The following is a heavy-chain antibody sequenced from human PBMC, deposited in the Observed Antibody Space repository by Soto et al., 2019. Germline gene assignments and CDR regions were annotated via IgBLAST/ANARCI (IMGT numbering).Heavy chain of an antibody. V-gene: IGHV3-30-3*01. CDR3: ARDKQGGYSYGYDY. J-gene: IGHJ4*02. CDR1: GFTFSSYA. CDR2: ISYDGSNK. D-gene: IGHD5-18*01. Sequence: PGGSLRLSCAASGFTFSSYAMHWVRQAPGKGLEWVAVISYDGSNKYYADSVKGRFTISRDNSKNTLYLQMNSLRAEDTAVYYCARDKQGGYSYGYDYWGQGTLVTVSS.